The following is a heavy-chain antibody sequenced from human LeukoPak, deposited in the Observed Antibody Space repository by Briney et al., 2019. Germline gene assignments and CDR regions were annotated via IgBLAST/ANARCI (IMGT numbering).Heavy chain of an antibody. J-gene: IGHJ6*03. CDR1: GYTFAGYY. Sequence: ASVKVSCKASGYTFAGYYLHWVRQAPGQGLEWMGWINPNSRGTNYAQKFQGRVTMTRDTSISTAYMELSRLRSDDTAVYYCARGASPDYYYYYMDVWGKGTTVTVSS. D-gene: IGHD1-26*01. CDR3: ARGASPDYYYYYMDV. V-gene: IGHV1-2*02. CDR2: INPNSRGT.